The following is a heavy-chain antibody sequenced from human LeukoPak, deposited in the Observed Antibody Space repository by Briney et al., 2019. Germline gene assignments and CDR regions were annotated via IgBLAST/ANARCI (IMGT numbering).Heavy chain of an antibody. CDR2: IIPIFGTA. V-gene: IGHV1-69*05. J-gene: IGHJ3*02. CDR3: ARDRGDCSGGSCYWDYDAFDI. D-gene: IGHD2-15*01. CDR1: GGTFSSYA. Sequence: ASVKVSCKASGGTFSSYAISSVRQAPGQGLEWMGGIIPIFGTANYAQKFQGRVTITTDESTSTAYMELSSLRSEDTAVYYCARDRGDCSGGSCYWDYDAFDIWGQGTMVTVSS.